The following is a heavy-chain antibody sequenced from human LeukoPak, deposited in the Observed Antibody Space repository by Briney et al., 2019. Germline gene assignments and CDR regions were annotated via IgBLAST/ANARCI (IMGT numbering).Heavy chain of an antibody. CDR1: GFTFSGYV. CDR3: AKGYYASGKFFDP. D-gene: IGHD3-10*01. Sequence: GGSLRPSCAASGFTFSGYVMSWVRRAPGKGLGWVSGISGSGGTTDYADSVKGRFTISRDNSKNTLYLQMFSLRADDTAVYYCAKGYYASGKFFDPWGQGTLVTVSS. J-gene: IGHJ5*02. V-gene: IGHV3-23*01. CDR2: ISGSGGTT.